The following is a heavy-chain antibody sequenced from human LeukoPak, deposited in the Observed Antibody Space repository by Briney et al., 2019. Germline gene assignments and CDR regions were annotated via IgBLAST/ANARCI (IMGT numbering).Heavy chain of an antibody. CDR3: ARDLYSRASRFDP. Sequence: GGSLRLSCAASGFTFRSYSMNWVRQAPGKGLEWVSSISSSSSYIYYADSVKGRFTISRDNAKNQLYLQMNSLRAEDTAVYYCARDLYSRASRFDPWGQGTLVTVSS. CDR1: GFTFRSYS. CDR2: ISSSSSYI. D-gene: IGHD6-13*01. J-gene: IGHJ5*02. V-gene: IGHV3-21*01.